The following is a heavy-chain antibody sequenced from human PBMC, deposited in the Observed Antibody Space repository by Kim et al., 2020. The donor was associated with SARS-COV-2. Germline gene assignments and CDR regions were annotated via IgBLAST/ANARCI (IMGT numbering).Heavy chain of an antibody. J-gene: IGHJ6*02. CDR1: GGSISSYY. CDR2: IYYSGST. CDR3: ARARYYYDSSGLGRYYYYGMDV. V-gene: IGHV4-59*01. D-gene: IGHD3-22*01. Sequence: SETLSLTCTVSGGSISSYYWSWIRQPPGKGLEWIGYIYYSGSTNYNPSLKSRVTISVDTSKNQFSLKLSSVTAADTAVYYCARARYYYDSSGLGRYYYYGMDVWGQGTTVTVSS.